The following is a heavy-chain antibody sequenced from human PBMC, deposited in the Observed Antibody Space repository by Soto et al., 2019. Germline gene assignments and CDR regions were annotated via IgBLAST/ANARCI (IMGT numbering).Heavy chain of an antibody. CDR1: GFTFSDYA. V-gene: IGHV3-30*18. Sequence: VQLVESGGGVVQPGRSLRLSCAASGFTFSDYAMHWVRQAPGKGLQRVAVVSHDGRNTHYADSVKGRFTISRDSSKNTVSLEMTSLRAEDTAAYYCAKGGRQWLVTSDFNYWGQGALVTVSS. D-gene: IGHD6-19*01. CDR3: AKGGRQWLVTSDFNY. CDR2: VSHDGRNT. J-gene: IGHJ4*02.